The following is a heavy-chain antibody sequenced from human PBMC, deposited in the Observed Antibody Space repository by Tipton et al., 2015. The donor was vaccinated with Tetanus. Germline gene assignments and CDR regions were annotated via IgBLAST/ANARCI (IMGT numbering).Heavy chain of an antibody. D-gene: IGHD1-14*01. V-gene: IGHV4-31*03. CDR2: ISNSGST. CDR3: ARGTGDY. Sequence: TLSLTCTVSGGSISSDGAYWSWIRQHPGEGLEWIGYISNSGSTYYNPSLKSRVTISVDTSKNQFSLKLSSVTAVDTAVYYCARGTGDYWGQGTLVTVSS. J-gene: IGHJ4*02. CDR1: GGSISSDGAY.